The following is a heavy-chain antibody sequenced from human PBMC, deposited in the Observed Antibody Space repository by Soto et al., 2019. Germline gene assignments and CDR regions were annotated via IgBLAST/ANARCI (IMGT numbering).Heavy chain of an antibody. J-gene: IGHJ6*02. CDR2: ISGSGGST. D-gene: IGHD6-19*01. CDR3: AKDRRYSSGWGSYYYYYGMDV. V-gene: IGHV3-23*01. CDR1: GFTFSSYA. Sequence: GGSLRLSCVASGFTFSSYAMSWVRQAPGKGLEWVSAISGSGGSTYYADSVKGRFTISRDNSKNTLYLQMNSLRAEDTAVYYCAKDRRYSSGWGSYYYYYGMDVWGQGTTVTVSS.